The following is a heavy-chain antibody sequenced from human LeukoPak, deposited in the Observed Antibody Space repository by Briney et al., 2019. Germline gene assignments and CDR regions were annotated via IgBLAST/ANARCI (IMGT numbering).Heavy chain of an antibody. CDR2: ISGSGGST. V-gene: IGHV3-23*01. D-gene: IGHD2-8*02. CDR1: GFTFSSYA. Sequence: PGGSLRLSCAASGFTFSSYAMSWVRQSPGKGLDWVSAISGSGGSTYYADSVKGRFPISRDNSKNTLYLQMNSLRAEDTAVYYCAKGFVVYAMSRTDAFDIWGQGTMVTVSS. J-gene: IGHJ3*02. CDR3: AKGFVVYAMSRTDAFDI.